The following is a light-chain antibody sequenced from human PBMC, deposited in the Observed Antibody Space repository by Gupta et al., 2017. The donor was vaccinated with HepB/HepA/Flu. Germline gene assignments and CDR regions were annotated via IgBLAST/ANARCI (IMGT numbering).Light chain of an antibody. Sequence: QSVLTQPPSASGSPGQRVTISCSGGSSNSGTYRVYWYRQAPGTAPKLLFYSNSRRPAGAPARFSGSKAGTAASLAISGRGAEEEAIYYCAAGEDSSWGVFGGGAKRTVL. V-gene: IGLV1-47*01. J-gene: IGLJ2*01. CDR2: SNS. CDR1: SSNSGTYR. CDR3: AAGEDSSWGV.